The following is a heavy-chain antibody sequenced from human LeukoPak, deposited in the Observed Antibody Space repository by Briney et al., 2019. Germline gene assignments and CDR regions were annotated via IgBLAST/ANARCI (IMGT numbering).Heavy chain of an antibody. CDR3: ARDDRYSYGYYFDY. J-gene: IGHJ4*02. CDR2: ISSSSSYI. Sequence: GGSLRLSCASSGFTFSSYSMNWVRQAPGKGLQWVSSISSSSSYIYYADSVKGRFTISRDNAKNSLYLQMNSLRAEDTAVYYCARDDRYSYGYYFDYWGQGTLVTVSS. D-gene: IGHD5-18*01. CDR1: GFTFSSYS. V-gene: IGHV3-21*01.